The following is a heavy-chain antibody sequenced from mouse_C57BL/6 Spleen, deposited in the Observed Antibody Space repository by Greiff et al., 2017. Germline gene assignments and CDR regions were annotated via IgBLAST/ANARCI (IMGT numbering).Heavy chain of an antibody. CDR3: ARDGRGREAWFAY. J-gene: IGHJ3*01. D-gene: IGHD3-3*01. CDR1: GFTFSSYA. CDR2: ISDGGSYT. V-gene: IGHV5-4*01. Sequence: DVQLVESGGGLVKPGGSLKLSCAASGFTFSSYAMSWVRQTPEKRLEWVATISDGGSYTYYPDNVKGRFTISRDNAKNNLYLQMSHLKSEDTAMYCCARDGRGREAWFAYWGQGTLVTVSA.